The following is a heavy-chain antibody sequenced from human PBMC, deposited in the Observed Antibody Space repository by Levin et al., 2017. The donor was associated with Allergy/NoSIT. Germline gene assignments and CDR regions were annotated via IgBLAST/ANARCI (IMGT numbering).Heavy chain of an antibody. Sequence: GGSLRLSCAASGFTFSSYSMNWVRQAPGKGLEWVSYISSSSSTIYYADSVKGRFTISRDNAKNSLYLQMNSLRDEDTAVYYCARVGIAVAADWYFDLWGRGTLVTVSS. CDR1: GFTFSSYS. V-gene: IGHV3-48*02. D-gene: IGHD6-19*01. CDR3: ARVGIAVAADWYFDL. CDR2: ISSSSSTI. J-gene: IGHJ2*01.